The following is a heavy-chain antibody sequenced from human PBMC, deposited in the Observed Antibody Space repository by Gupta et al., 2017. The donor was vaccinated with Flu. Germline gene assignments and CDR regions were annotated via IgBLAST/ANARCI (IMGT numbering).Heavy chain of an antibody. J-gene: IGHJ2*01. CDR3: ARGGRIDWFFDV. CDR2: ISGDSSFI. Sequence: EVQLVESGGGLVKPGGSLRLSCAASGFIFSTYTMNWVRQAPGKGLEWVSSISGDSSFIYYADSMKGRFTISRDNTKNSLYLQINSLRGEDTAVYLCARGGRIDWFFDVWGRGTQVTVSS. D-gene: IGHD3-16*01. V-gene: IGHV3-21*01. CDR1: GFIFSTYT.